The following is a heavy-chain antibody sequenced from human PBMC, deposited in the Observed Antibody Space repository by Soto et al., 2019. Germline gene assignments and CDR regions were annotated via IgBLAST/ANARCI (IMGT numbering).Heavy chain of an antibody. CDR2: FDPEDGET. D-gene: IGHD1-26*01. Sequence: GASVKVSCKVSGYTLTELSMHWVRQAPGKGLEWMGGFDPEDGETIYAQKFQGRVTMTEDTSTDTAYMELSSLRSEDTAVYYCATDSASIVGATFDYFDYWGQGTLVTVS. V-gene: IGHV1-24*01. J-gene: IGHJ4*02. CDR3: ATDSASIVGATFDYFDY. CDR1: GYTLTELS.